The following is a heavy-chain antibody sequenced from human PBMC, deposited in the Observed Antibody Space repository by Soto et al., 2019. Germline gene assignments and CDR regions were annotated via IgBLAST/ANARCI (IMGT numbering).Heavy chain of an antibody. CDR3: AKDRMGASGWFDP. V-gene: IGHV3-23*01. Sequence: GSLRLSCVASVFSFSSYTMNWVRQAPGKGLEWVSGVSGNGGNTYYADSVKGRFSISRDNSKNTLYLQLNSLRAEDTAIYYCAKDRMGASGWFDPWGQGTPVTVSS. D-gene: IGHD1-26*01. J-gene: IGHJ5*02. CDR2: VSGNGGNT. CDR1: VFSFSSYT.